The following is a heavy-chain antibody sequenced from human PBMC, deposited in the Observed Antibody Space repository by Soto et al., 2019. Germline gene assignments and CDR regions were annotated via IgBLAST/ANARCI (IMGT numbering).Heavy chain of an antibody. J-gene: IGHJ4*02. D-gene: IGHD3-3*01. CDR2: IYPGDSDT. Sequence: GESLKISCKGSGYSFTSYWIGWVRQMPGKGLEWMGIIYPGDSDTRYSPSFQGQVTISADKSISTAYLQWSSLKASDTAMYYCARRPSYFGVVNYFDYWGQGTLVTVSS. CDR3: ARRPSYFGVVNYFDY. V-gene: IGHV5-51*01. CDR1: GYSFTSYW.